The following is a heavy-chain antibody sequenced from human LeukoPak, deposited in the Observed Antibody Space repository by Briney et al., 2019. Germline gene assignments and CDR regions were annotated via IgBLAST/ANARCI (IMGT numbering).Heavy chain of an antibody. V-gene: IGHV3-33*01. CDR2: IWYDGSNK. J-gene: IGHJ4*02. CDR3: ARDPGTMSPDY. D-gene: IGHD3-3*01. CDR1: GFTFSRYG. Sequence: PGRSLRLSCAASGFTFSRYGMHWVRQAPGKGLEWVAVIWYDGSNKYYAASVKGRFTISRDNSKNTLYLQINSLRAEDTAVYYCARDPGTMSPDYWGQGTLVTVSS.